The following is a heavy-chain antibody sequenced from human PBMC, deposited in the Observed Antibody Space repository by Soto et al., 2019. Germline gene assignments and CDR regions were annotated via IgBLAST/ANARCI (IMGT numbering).Heavy chain of an antibody. J-gene: IGHJ4*02. Sequence: GGSLRLSCAASGFTFSSYSMNWVRQAPGKGLEWVSYISSSSSTIYYADSVKGRFTISRDNAKNSLYLQMNSLRAEDTAVYYCARDSSGWTRIFDYWGQGTLVTVSS. CDR1: GFTFSSYS. CDR2: ISSSSSTI. D-gene: IGHD6-19*01. V-gene: IGHV3-48*01. CDR3: ARDSSGWTRIFDY.